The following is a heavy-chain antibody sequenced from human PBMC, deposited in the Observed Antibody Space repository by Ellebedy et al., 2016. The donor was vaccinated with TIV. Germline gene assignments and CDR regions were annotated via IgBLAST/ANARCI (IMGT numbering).Heavy chain of an antibody. V-gene: IGHV1-8*02. J-gene: IGHJ5*02. Sequence: ASVKVSCKASGGTLSSYAINWVRQASGHGLEWMGWMNPKSGDTGYAQNFRDRVTMTVNTPMSTAYLDLTSLRSEDTAVYYCTRGGSKGENNWFDPWGQGTPVIVSS. CDR1: GGTLSSYA. CDR2: MNPKSGDT. CDR3: TRGGSKGENNWFDP.